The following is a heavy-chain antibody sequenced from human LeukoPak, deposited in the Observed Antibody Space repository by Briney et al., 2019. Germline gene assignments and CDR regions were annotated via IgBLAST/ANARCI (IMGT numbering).Heavy chain of an antibody. CDR3: ARDRSPLDSSGFDFDY. J-gene: IGHJ4*02. V-gene: IGHV1-46*01. Sequence: ASVKVSCKASGYTFTNYYMHWVRQAPGQGLEWMGIINPSGGSTKYAQKFQGRVTMTRDTSTSTVYMELSSLRSEDTAVYYCARDRSPLDSSGFDFDYWGQGTLVTVSS. D-gene: IGHD3-22*01. CDR1: GYTFTNYY. CDR2: INPSGGST.